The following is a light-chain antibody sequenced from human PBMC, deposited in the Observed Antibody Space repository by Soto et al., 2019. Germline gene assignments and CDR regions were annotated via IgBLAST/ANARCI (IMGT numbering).Light chain of an antibody. V-gene: IGLV1-47*01. CDR3: AAWDDSLSGPGV. Sequence: QAVVTQPPSASGTPGQRVTISCSGSSSNIGSNYVYWYQQLPGTAPKLLIYRSNQRPSGVPDRFSGSKSGTSASLAISGLRSEDEADYYCAAWDDSLSGPGVFGGGTQLTVL. CDR2: RSN. CDR1: SSNIGSNY. J-gene: IGLJ3*02.